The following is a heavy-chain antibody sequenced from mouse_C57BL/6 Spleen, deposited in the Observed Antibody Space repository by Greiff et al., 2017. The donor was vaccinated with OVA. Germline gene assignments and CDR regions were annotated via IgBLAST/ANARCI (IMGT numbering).Heavy chain of an antibody. J-gene: IGHJ2*01. V-gene: IGHV1-54*01. CDR2: INPGSGGT. CDR1: GYAFTNYL. D-gene: IGHD2-4*01. Sequence: VQRVESGAELVRPGTSVKVSCKASGYAFTNYLIEWVKQRPGQGLEWIGVINPGSGGTNYNEKFKGKATLTADKSSSTAYMQLSRLTSEDSAVYFCARSRDYVWGFDYWGQGTTLTVSS. CDR3: ARSRDYVWGFDY.